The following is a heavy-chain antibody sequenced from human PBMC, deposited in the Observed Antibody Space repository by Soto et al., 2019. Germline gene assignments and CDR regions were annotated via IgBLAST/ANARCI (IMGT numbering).Heavy chain of an antibody. D-gene: IGHD4-17*01. CDR2: IIPIFGTA. Sequence: QVQLLQSGAEVKKPGSSVKVSCKASGGTFSSYAISWVRQAPGQGLQWMGGIIPIFGTANYAQKFQGRVTITADKSTNTAYMELSSLRSEDTAVDYCAREHYGGNYYFDYWGQGTLVTVSS. CDR3: AREHYGGNYYFDY. CDR1: GGTFSSYA. J-gene: IGHJ4*02. V-gene: IGHV1-69*06.